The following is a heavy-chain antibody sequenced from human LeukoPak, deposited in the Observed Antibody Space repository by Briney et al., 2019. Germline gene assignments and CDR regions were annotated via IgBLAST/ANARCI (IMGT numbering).Heavy chain of an antibody. CDR1: GFTFSSYA. V-gene: IGHV3-23*01. CDR2: ISGGGGST. Sequence: GGSLSLSCAAPGFTFSSYAMSWAPQAPGKGLEWVSTISGGGGSTYYADSVKGRFTISRDNSKNTLYLQINSLRADDTAVYYCAKRISYYFDYWGQGTLVTVSS. J-gene: IGHJ4*02. CDR3: AKRISYYFDY.